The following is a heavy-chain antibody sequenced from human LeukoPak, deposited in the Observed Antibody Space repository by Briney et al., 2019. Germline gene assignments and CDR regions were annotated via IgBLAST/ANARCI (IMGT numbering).Heavy chain of an antibody. Sequence: PSETLSLTSTVSGYSIISGYSWEWIRQPPGKGLEWIGSFHYSGSTYYNPSLMSRVTISGDTSKNQFSLRLSSVTAADTAVYYCARGPRWLQFYFDYWGQGTLVTVSS. CDR2: FHYSGST. CDR1: GYSIISGYS. V-gene: IGHV4-38-2*02. J-gene: IGHJ4*02. CDR3: ARGPRWLQFYFDY. D-gene: IGHD5-24*01.